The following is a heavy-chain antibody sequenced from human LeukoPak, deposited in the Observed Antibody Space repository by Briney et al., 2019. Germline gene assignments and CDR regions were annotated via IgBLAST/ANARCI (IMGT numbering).Heavy chain of an antibody. D-gene: IGHD5-18*01. CDR3: ARAKGVDTAMVTVYYGMGV. V-gene: IGHV3-21*01. CDR2: ISSSSSYI. Sequence: PGGSLRLSCAASGFTFSSYSMNWVRQAPGKGLEWVSSISSSSSYIYYADSVKGRFTISRDNAKNSLYLQMNSLRAEDTAVYYCARAKGVDTAMVTVYYGMGVWGQGTTVTVSS. CDR1: GFTFSSYS. J-gene: IGHJ6*02.